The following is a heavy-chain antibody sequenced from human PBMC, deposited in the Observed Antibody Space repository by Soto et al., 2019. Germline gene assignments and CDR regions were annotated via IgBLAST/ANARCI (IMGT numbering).Heavy chain of an antibody. V-gene: IGHV4-39*01. Sequence: SETLSLTCTVSGGSISCSSYYWGWIRQPPGKGLEWIGSIYYSGSTYYNPSLKSRVTISVDTSKNQFSLKLSSVTAADTAVYYCAGRSGYYAALDYWGQGTLVTVSS. CDR2: IYYSGST. CDR3: AGRSGYYAALDY. J-gene: IGHJ4*02. CDR1: GGSISCSSYY. D-gene: IGHD3-22*01.